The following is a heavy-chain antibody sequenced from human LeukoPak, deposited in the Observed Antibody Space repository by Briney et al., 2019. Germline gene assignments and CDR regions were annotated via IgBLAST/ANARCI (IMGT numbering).Heavy chain of an antibody. J-gene: IGHJ4*02. Sequence: GGSLRLSCAASGFTFSSYAMSWVRQAPGKGLEWVSAISGSGGSTYYADSVKGRFTISRDNSKNTLYLQMNSLRAEDTAVYYCAKDWNYYGSGRTYYFDYWGQGTLVTVSS. CDR3: AKDWNYYGSGRTYYFDY. CDR1: GFTFSSYA. V-gene: IGHV3-23*01. CDR2: ISGSGGST. D-gene: IGHD3-10*01.